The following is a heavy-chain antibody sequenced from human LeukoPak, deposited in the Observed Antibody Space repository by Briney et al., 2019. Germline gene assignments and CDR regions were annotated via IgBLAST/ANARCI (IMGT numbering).Heavy chain of an antibody. D-gene: IGHD2/OR15-2a*01. J-gene: IGHJ6*03. Sequence: ASVKVSCKASGGTFSSYAISWVRQAPGQGLEWMGGIIPIFGTANYAQKFQGRVTITADESTSTAYMELSSLRSEDTAVYYCARGPKIEYYYYYYMDVWGKGTTVTVSS. CDR2: IIPIFGTA. CDR3: ARGPKIEYYYYYYMDV. V-gene: IGHV1-69*13. CDR1: GGTFSSYA.